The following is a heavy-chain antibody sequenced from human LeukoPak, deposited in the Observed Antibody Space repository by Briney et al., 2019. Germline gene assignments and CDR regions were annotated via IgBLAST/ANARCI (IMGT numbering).Heavy chain of an antibody. V-gene: IGHV4-30-4*01. J-gene: IGHJ6*02. Sequence: SQTLSLTCTVSGGSFRSDYYCWGWIRQPPGKGLEWNGYIFYTGNTHYNPSLQSRVTFSVDTSKNQFSLKLSSVTAADTAVYFCAAVVVVAATNYYYYVTDVWGQGTTVSVSS. CDR2: IFYTGNT. CDR1: GGSFRSDYYC. CDR3: AAVVVVAATNYYYYVTDV. D-gene: IGHD2-15*01.